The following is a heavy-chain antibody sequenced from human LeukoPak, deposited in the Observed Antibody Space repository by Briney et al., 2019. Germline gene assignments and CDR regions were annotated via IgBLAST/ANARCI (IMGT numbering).Heavy chain of an antibody. D-gene: IGHD5-24*01. CDR2: ISAYNGNT. CDR1: GYTFTSYG. CDR3: ARDRSWGYIDAFNI. J-gene: IGHJ3*02. Sequence: AASVKVSCKASGYTFTSYGISWVRQAPGQGLEWMGWISAYNGNTNYAQKLQGRVTMTTDTSTSTAYMELRSLRSDDTAVYYCARDRSWGYIDAFNIWGQGTMVTISS. V-gene: IGHV1-18*01.